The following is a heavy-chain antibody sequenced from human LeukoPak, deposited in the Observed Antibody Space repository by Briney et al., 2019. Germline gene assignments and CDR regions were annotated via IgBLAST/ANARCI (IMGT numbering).Heavy chain of an antibody. Sequence: SVSVSCTASGDTLIISAIDWMRQAPGQGREWMGGIIPIFETANYARKFQGRVTITADESTSTVYMELSSLRSDDTAVYYCARELTLVRGVIRETDAFDIWGQGTMVTVSS. CDR1: GDTLIISA. CDR2: IIPIFETA. D-gene: IGHD3-10*01. CDR3: ARELTLVRGVIRETDAFDI. J-gene: IGHJ3*02. V-gene: IGHV1-69*13.